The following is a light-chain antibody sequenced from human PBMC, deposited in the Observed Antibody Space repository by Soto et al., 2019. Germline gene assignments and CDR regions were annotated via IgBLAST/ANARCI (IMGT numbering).Light chain of an antibody. Sequence: DIQMTQSPSSLSASVGDRVTITCRASQSISTHVNWYQQKPGKAPKLLIYAASILQSGVPSRFSGSGSGTDFTLTISSLQPEDFAVYYCQQYGSSPWRVTFGPGTKVDIK. CDR3: QQYGSSPWRVT. CDR2: AAS. V-gene: IGKV1-39*01. CDR1: QSISTH. J-gene: IGKJ3*01.